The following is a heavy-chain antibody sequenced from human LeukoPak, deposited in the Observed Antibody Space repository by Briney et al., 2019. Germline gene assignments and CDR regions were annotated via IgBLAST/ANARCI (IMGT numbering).Heavy chain of an antibody. CDR2: IYYSGST. CDR3: ASSYSSSSRWFDP. Sequence: SETLSLTCXVSGGSISCYYWSWIRQPPGKGLEWIGYIYYSGSTNYNPSLKSRVTISVDTSKNQFSLKLSSVTAADTAVYYCASSYSSSSRWFDPWGQGTLVTVSS. J-gene: IGHJ5*02. D-gene: IGHD6-6*01. CDR1: GGSISCYY. V-gene: IGHV4-59*01.